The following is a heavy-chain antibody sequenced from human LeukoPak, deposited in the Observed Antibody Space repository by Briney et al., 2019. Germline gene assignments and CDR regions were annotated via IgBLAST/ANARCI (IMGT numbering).Heavy chain of an antibody. Sequence: GGSLRLSCAASGLTVTNFGMHWVRQAPGKGLEWISYISSSGSTIYYADSVKGRFTISRDNAKKSLYLQMNSLRAEDTAVYYCARDGPSDVGDSVDVWGKGTTVIISS. V-gene: IGHV3-48*04. CDR1: GLTVTNFG. J-gene: IGHJ6*04. CDR3: ARDGPSDVGDSVDV. CDR2: ISSSGSTI.